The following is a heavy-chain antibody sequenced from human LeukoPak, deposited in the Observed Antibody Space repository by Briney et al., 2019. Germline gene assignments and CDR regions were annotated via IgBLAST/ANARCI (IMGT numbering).Heavy chain of an antibody. CDR2: LYTGGGT. CDR3: TRSGYRHPYHFDS. Sequence: GGSLRLSCAASGFSVRTTYMIWVRQAPGKGLEWVSVLYTGGGTDHADSVKGRFTISRDNSKNTLSPQMNRLRVEDTAIYYCTRSGYRHPYHFDSWGQGTLVTVSS. J-gene: IGHJ4*02. V-gene: IGHV3-53*01. D-gene: IGHD3-22*01. CDR1: GFSVRTTY.